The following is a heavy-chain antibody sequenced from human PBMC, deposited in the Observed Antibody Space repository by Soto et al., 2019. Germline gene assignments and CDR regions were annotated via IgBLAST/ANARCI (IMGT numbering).Heavy chain of an antibody. J-gene: IGHJ3*02. D-gene: IGHD1-7*01. CDR1: GGTFSSYA. CDR3: ASARITGTTISAFDI. V-gene: IGHV1-69*13. CDR2: IIPIFGTA. Sequence: SVKVSCKASGGTFSSYAISWVRQAPGQGLEWMGGIIPIFGTANYAQKFQGRVTITADESTSTAYMELSSLRSEDTAVYYCASARITGTTISAFDIWGQGTMVTVSS.